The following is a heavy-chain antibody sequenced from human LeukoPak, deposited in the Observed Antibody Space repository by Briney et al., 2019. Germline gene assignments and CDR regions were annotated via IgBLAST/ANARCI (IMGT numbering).Heavy chain of an antibody. D-gene: IGHD6-13*01. J-gene: IGHJ4*02. CDR1: GITFSSYG. V-gene: IGHV3-30*18. CDR3: AKDVSSSWPGGDH. Sequence: PGGSLRLSCAASGITFSSYGMHWVRQAPGKGLEWVAVISYDGSNKYYADSVKGRFTISRDNSKNTLYLQMNSLRAEDTAVYYCAKDVSSSWPGGDHWGQGTLVTVSS. CDR2: ISYDGSNK.